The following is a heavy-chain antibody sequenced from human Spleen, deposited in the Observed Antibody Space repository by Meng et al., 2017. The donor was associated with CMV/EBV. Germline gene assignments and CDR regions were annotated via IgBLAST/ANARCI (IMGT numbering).Heavy chain of an antibody. CDR3: AREFAGAAGLRFDP. Sequence: SSGFTFNSYWVSWVRQAPGKGLGWVANIKQDGSEKYYVASVKGRFTISRANAKNSLFLQMDSLRAEDTAVYCCAREFAGAAGLRFDPWGQGTLVTVSS. D-gene: IGHD6-13*01. CDR1: GFTFNSYW. V-gene: IGHV3-7*01. CDR2: IKQDGSEK. J-gene: IGHJ5*02.